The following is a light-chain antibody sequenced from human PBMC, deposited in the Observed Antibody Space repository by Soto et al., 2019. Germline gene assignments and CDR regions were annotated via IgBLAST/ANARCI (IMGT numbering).Light chain of an antibody. CDR3: QQYASSPLT. V-gene: IGKV3-20*01. J-gene: IGKJ4*01. CDR2: GAS. Sequence: EIVLTQSPGTLSLSPGERATLSCTASQSIGSNFFAWYQQKSGQAPRLLIFGASSRATGIPDRFSGSGSGTDFTLTISSLEPEDFALYFCQQYASSPLTFGGGTKVEIK. CDR1: QSIGSNF.